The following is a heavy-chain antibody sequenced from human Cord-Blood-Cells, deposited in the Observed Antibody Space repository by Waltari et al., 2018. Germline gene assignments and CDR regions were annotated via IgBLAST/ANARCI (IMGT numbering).Heavy chain of an antibody. J-gene: IGHJ3*02. V-gene: IGHV3-9*03. D-gene: IGHD2-2*01. Sequence: EVQLVESGGGLVQPGRSLRLSCAASGFTFDDYAMHWVRQAPGKGLEWVSGMSWNSGSIGYADSVKGRFTISRDNANNSLYLQMNSLRAEDMALYYCAKDMGSRKNDAFDIWGQGTMVTVSS. CDR3: AKDMGSRKNDAFDI. CDR2: MSWNSGSI. CDR1: GFTFDDYA.